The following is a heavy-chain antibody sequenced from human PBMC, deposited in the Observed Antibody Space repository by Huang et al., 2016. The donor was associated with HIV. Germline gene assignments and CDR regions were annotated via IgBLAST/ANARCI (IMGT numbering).Heavy chain of an antibody. CDR1: GYRFRSNW. CDR2: IYPGDSDT. J-gene: IGHJ6*02. CDR3: ARLIGSPSFYYGLDV. D-gene: IGHD3-10*01. V-gene: IGHV5-51*01. Sequence: EVQLVQSGAEVKKPGESLKISCKGSGYRFRSNWIGWVRQMPGKGLEWMGIIYPGDSDTRKSPAFQGQVTISADKSINTAYLQWSSLKASDTAMYYCARLIGSPSFYYGLDVWGQGTTVTVSS.